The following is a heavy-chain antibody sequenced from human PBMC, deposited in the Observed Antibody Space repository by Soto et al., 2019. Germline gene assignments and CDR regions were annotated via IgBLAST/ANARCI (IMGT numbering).Heavy chain of an antibody. CDR1: GGSFSGYY. J-gene: IGHJ6*02. D-gene: IGHD3-10*01. V-gene: IGHV4-34*01. CDR3: ARGYYGSGSYSSYYGMDV. CDR2: INHSGST. Sequence: SETLSLTCAVYGGSFSGYYWSWIRQPPGKGLEWIGEINHSGSTNYNPSLKSRVTISVDTSKNQFSLKLSSVTAADTAVYYCARGYYGSGSYSSYYGMDVWGQGTTVTVSS.